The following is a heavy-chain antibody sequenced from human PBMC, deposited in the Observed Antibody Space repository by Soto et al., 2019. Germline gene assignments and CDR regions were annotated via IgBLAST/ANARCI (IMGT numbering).Heavy chain of an antibody. CDR3: AKGPLRFPDYGDYADYSYGMDV. CDR1: GFTVSNNY. V-gene: IGHV3-53*01. Sequence: GGSLRLSCAASGFTVSNNYMSWVRQGPGKGLEWFSTIYRGDSTYYADSVKGRFTISRDNSKNTLYLLMNSLRTEDTAVYYCAKGPLRFPDYGDYADYSYGMDVWGQGTTVTVSS. CDR2: IYRGDST. J-gene: IGHJ6*02. D-gene: IGHD4-17*01.